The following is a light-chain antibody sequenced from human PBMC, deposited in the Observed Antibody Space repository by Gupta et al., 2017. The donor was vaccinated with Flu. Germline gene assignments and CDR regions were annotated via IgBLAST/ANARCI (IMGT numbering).Light chain of an antibody. J-gene: IGKJ2*02. V-gene: IGKV2D-29*01. CDR3: RQRKQRPCP. CDR1: QCRRERYGKKF. CDR2: EDS. Sequence: VGTGRTAYIYGGTSQCRRERYGKKFMFWYGQKPDQPPQLLIYEDSNRDEGVPERFSGRGLGTDFTLKISGGEAEDVGVYYWRQRKQRPCPFGQGTQMEIK.